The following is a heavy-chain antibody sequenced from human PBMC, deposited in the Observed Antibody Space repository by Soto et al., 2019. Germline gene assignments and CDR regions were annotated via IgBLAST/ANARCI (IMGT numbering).Heavy chain of an antibody. CDR1: GYTFTSYY. V-gene: IGHV1-46*01. Sequence: GASVKVSCKASGYTFTSYYMHWVRQAPGQGLEWMGIINPSGGSTSYAQKFQGRVTMTRDTSTSTVYMELSSLRSEDTAVYYCARDKVGDTAMVVRMGVWGQGTTVTVSS. CDR3: ARDKVGDTAMVVRMGV. CDR2: INPSGGST. D-gene: IGHD5-18*01. J-gene: IGHJ6*02.